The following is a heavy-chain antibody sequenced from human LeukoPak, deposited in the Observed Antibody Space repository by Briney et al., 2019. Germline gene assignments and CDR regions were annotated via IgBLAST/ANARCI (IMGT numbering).Heavy chain of an antibody. V-gene: IGHV3-23*01. J-gene: IGHJ4*02. D-gene: IGHD5-12*01. CDR1: GFTFSSYA. Sequence: PGGSLRLSCAASGFTFSSYAMSWVRQAPGKGLEWVSVMSGSGGSTYYADSVKGRFTISRDNSKNTLYLQMNSLRAEDTAVYYCARDLGPYSGYEPIDYWGQGTLVTVSS. CDR2: MSGSGGST. CDR3: ARDLGPYSGYEPIDY.